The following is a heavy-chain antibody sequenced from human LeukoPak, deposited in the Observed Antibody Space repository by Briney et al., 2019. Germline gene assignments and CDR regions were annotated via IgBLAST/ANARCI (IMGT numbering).Heavy chain of an antibody. J-gene: IGHJ4*02. CDR3: ARDPPRAAWVFDY. V-gene: IGHV3-23*01. Sequence: RGSLRLSCAASGFTFSNYAMSWVRQAPGKALEMVSAITSGGGTTYYAGSVKGRFTISRDNSKNTLYLQMNSLRAEDTAVYYCARDPPRAAWVFDYWGQGTLVSVSS. D-gene: IGHD6-25*01. CDR1: GFTFSNYA. CDR2: ITSGGGTT.